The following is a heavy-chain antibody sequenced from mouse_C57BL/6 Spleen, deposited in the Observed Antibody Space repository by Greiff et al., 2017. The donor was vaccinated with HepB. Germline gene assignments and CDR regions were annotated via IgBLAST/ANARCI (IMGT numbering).Heavy chain of an antibody. Sequence: QVQLKQSGPELVKPGASVKISCKASGYAFSSSWMNWVKQRPGKGLEWNGRIYPGDGDTNYNGKFKGKATLTADKSSSTAYMQLSSLTSEDSAVYFCARSWGYHYAMDYWGQGTSVTVSS. V-gene: IGHV1-82*01. J-gene: IGHJ4*01. CDR3: ARSWGYHYAMDY. CDR2: IYPGDGDT. D-gene: IGHD2-2*01. CDR1: GYAFSSSW.